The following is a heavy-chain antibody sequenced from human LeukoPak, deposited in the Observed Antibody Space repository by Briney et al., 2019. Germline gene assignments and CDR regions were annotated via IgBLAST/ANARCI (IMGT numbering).Heavy chain of an antibody. Sequence: PSQTLSLTCTVSGGSISSGSYYWSWIRQPAGKGLEWIGRIYTSGSTNYNPSLKSRVTISVDTSKNQFSLKLTSVTAADTAVYYCATRASDYDILTGSRIYYMDVWGKGTTVTVSS. D-gene: IGHD3-9*01. CDR2: IYTSGST. J-gene: IGHJ6*03. CDR1: GGSISSGSYY. CDR3: ATRASDYDILTGSRIYYMDV. V-gene: IGHV4-61*02.